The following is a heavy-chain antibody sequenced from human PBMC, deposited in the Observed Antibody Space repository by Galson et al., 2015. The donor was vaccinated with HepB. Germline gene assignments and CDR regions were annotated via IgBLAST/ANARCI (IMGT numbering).Heavy chain of an antibody. J-gene: IGHJ4*02. Sequence: SLRLSCAASGFTFSSYAMHWVRQPPGKGLEWVGGIYWNGARVDYADSVKGRFTISRDNAKNSLYLQMNSLRPEDTALYYCGRDQRPGGLGFWGQGTLVTVSS. CDR1: GFTFSSYA. D-gene: IGHD3-10*01. V-gene: IGHV3-9*01. CDR2: IYWNGARV. CDR3: GRDQRPGGLGF.